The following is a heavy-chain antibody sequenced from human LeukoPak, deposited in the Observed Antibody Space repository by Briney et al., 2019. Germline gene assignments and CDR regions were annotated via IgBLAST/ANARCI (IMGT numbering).Heavy chain of an antibody. CDR2: ISGSGGST. CDR3: AKGPYSSSLNWFDP. Sequence: GGSLRLSCAASGFTFSSYGMSWVRQAPGKGLEWVSAISGSGGSTYYADSVKGRFTISRDNSKNTLYLQMNSLRAEDTAVYYCAKGPYSSSLNWFDPWGQGTLVTVSS. D-gene: IGHD6-13*01. J-gene: IGHJ5*02. CDR1: GFTFSSYG. V-gene: IGHV3-23*01.